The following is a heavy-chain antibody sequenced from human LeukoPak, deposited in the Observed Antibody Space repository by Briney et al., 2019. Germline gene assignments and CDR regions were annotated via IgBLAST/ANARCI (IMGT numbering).Heavy chain of an antibody. CDR1: GFTVSSNY. Sequence: GGSLRLSCAASGFTVSSNYMSWVRQAPGKGLEWVSAISGSGDITYYADSVKGRFTISRDNSKNTLYLQMNSLRAEDTAVYYCAKSEYSNWVGWFDPWGQGTLVTVSS. J-gene: IGHJ5*02. CDR3: AKSEYSNWVGWFDP. D-gene: IGHD6-6*01. CDR2: ISGSGDIT. V-gene: IGHV3-23*01.